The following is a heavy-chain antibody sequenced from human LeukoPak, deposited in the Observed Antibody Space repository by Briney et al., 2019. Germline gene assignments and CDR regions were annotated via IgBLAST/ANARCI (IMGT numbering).Heavy chain of an antibody. D-gene: IGHD5-12*01. CDR3: ARGLGYGGYYYYYYYGMDV. Sequence: SETLSLTCAVYGGSFSGYYWSWIRQPPGKGLEWIGEINHSGSTNYNPSLKSRVTISVDTSKNQFSLKVRSVTAADTAVYYCARGLGYGGYYYYYYYGMDVWGQGTTVTVSS. CDR2: INHSGST. J-gene: IGHJ6*02. V-gene: IGHV4-34*01. CDR1: GGSFSGYY.